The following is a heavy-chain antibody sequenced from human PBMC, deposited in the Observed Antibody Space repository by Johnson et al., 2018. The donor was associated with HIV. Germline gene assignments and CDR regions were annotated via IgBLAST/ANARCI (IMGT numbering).Heavy chain of an antibody. Sequence: VQLVESGGGVVQPGRSLRLSCAASGFTFSSYAMHWVRQAPGKGLEWVSRMNADGKSTTYADSVKGRFTISRDNAKNTLYLQMNSLRAEDTAVYSCAREQELIGERAFDIWGQGTMVTVSS. V-gene: IGHV3-74*01. J-gene: IGHJ3*02. CDR3: AREQELIGERAFDI. CDR1: GFTFSSYA. D-gene: IGHD6-13*01. CDR2: MNADGKST.